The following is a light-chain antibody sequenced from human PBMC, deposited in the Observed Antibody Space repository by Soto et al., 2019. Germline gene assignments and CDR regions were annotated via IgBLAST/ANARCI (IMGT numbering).Light chain of an antibody. CDR1: QSISSW. CDR3: QQYNSPRT. CDR2: DAS. J-gene: IGKJ1*01. Sequence: DIPMTQSPSTLYASVGDRVTITCRASQSISSWLAWYQQKPGKAPKLLIYDASSLESGVPSRFSGSGSGTEFTLTISSLQPDDFATYYCQQYNSPRTFGQGTKVEIK. V-gene: IGKV1-5*01.